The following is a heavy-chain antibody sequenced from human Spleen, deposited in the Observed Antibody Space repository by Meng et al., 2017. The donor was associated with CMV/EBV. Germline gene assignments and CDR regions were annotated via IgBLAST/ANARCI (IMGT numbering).Heavy chain of an antibody. CDR1: GGSKGRGTYH. D-gene: IGHD1-20*01. CDR2: IYYNGNT. J-gene: IGHJ5*02. V-gene: IGHV4-39*07. CDR3: ALTAVNWFDP. Sequence: TCTVSGGSKGRGTYHWDWIRQPPGKGLEWIGSIYYNGNTFYNPSLKSRVTISGDTSKNQFSLKVSSLTAADTAVYYCALTAVNWFDPWGHGTLVTVSS.